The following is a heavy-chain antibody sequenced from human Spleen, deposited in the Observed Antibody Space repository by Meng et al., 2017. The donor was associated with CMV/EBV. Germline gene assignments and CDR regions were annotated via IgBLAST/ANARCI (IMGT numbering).Heavy chain of an antibody. J-gene: IGHJ4*02. CDR2: ITYTGDAI. D-gene: IGHD5-24*01. V-gene: IGHV3-11*04. CDR1: GFTFSGYY. CDR3: ARSRITFVY. Sequence: GGSLRLSCAASGFTFSGYYMSWIRQAPGKGLEWLSYITYTGDAIYYADSVKGRFTVSRDNAKNSLYLQMNSLRAEDTAVYYCARSRITFVYWGQGTLVTVSS.